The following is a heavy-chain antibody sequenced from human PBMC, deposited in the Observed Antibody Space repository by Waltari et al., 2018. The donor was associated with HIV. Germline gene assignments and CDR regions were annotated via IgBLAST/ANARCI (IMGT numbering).Heavy chain of an antibody. Sequence: QVQLQESGPGLVKPSQTLSLTCTVSGGSISSGSYYWSWIRQPAGKGLEWSGRIYTSGPTNYNPSLKSRVTISVDPPKNQFSLKLGSVTAADTAVYYCARDRGIVVPTRENYGMDVWGQGTTVTVSS. CDR1: GGSISSGSYY. J-gene: IGHJ6*02. D-gene: IGHD3-22*01. CDR2: IYTSGPT. V-gene: IGHV4-61*02. CDR3: ARDRGIVVPTRENYGMDV.